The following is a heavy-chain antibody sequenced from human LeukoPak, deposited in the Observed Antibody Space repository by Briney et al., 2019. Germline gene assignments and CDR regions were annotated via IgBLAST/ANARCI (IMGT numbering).Heavy chain of an antibody. CDR3: ARARYSSSWYWFDP. D-gene: IGHD6-13*01. J-gene: IGHJ5*02. CDR1: GFTFDDYG. V-gene: IGHV3-20*01. CDR2: INWNGGST. Sequence: GGSLRLSCAASGFTFDDYGMSWVRQAPGKGLEWVSGINWNGGSTGYADSVKGQFTISRDNAKNSLYLQINSLRAEDTALYHCARARYSSSWYWFDPWGQGTLVTVSS.